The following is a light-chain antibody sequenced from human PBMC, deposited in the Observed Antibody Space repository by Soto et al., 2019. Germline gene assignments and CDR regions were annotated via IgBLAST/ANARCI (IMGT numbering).Light chain of an antibody. V-gene: IGLV1-44*01. CDR2: SNN. CDR3: AALDDSLNGWV. CDR1: SSNIGSNT. Sequence: QSVLTQPPSASGTPGQRVTISCSGSSSNIGSNTVNWYQQLPGTAPKLLIYSNNQRPSGVPDRFSGSKSGTSASLAISGLQSEDEADYYCAALDDSLNGWVFGGGTKLIVL. J-gene: IGLJ3*02.